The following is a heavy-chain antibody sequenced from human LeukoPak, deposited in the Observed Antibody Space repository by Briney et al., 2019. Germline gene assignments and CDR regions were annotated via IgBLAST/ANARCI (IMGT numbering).Heavy chain of an antibody. J-gene: IGHJ4*02. V-gene: IGHV3-21*01. CDR1: GFTFSSYW. CDR3: AREVSEGFDF. Sequence: PGGSLRLSCAVSGFTFSSYWMHWVRQAPGKGLEWVSSFGTRSTSIYHAGSVKGRFAISRDNAKNSLYLQMNSLRAEDTALYYCAREVSEGFDFWGQGTLVTVSS. CDR2: FGTRSTSI. D-gene: IGHD3-22*01.